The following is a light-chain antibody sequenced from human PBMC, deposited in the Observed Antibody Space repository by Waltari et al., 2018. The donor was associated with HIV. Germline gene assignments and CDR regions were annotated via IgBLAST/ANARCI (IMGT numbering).Light chain of an antibody. V-gene: IGLV1-40*01. CDR2: SHP. J-gene: IGLJ1*01. CDR1: SSNIRATFD. CDR3: QSCDSSLDADV. Sequence: QSVLTQAPSVSGAPGQRVTISCTGSSSNIRATFDVHWYQLRPGASPNLLILSHPKRPQGVPDLFSGSKTGTSASLARTGGRPEEEAEYYCQSCDSSLDADVFGTETTVIVL.